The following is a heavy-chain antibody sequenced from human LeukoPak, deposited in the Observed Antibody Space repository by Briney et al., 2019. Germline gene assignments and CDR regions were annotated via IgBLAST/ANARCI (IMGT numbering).Heavy chain of an antibody. CDR1: GASIRSGDYY. CDR2: IYHSGST. Sequence: PSETLSLTCTVSGASIRSGDYYWSWIRQPPGKGLEWIGYIYHSGSTYYNPSLKSRVTISVDRSKNQFSLKLSSVTAADTAVYYCARARCSSSWYIYYYYYGMDVWGQGTTVTVSS. V-gene: IGHV4-30-2*01. CDR3: ARARCSSSWYIYYYYYGMDV. J-gene: IGHJ6*02. D-gene: IGHD6-13*01.